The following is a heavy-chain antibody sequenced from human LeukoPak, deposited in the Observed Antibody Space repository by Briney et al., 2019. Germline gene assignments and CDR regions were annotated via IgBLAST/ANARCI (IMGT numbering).Heavy chain of an antibody. CDR2: IYYSGTT. J-gene: IGHJ3*02. CDR3: ARGPIHYGGAFDI. D-gene: IGHD4-17*01. Sequence: PSETLSLTCTVSGGSISSDYWSWIRQPPVKGLEWIGYIYYSGTTNYNPSLKSRVTISVDTSKNQFSLKLSSVTAADTAVYYCARGPIHYGGAFDIWGQGTMVTASS. CDR1: GGSISSDY. V-gene: IGHV4-59*01.